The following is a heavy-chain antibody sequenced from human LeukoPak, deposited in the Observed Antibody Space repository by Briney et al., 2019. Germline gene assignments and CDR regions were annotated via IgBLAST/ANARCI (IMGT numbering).Heavy chain of an antibody. J-gene: IGHJ4*02. CDR2: ISGSGGST. CDR1: GFTFSSYA. V-gene: IGHV3-23*01. CDR3: ARDPARPEAQRGYFDY. Sequence: PGGSLRLSCAASGFTFSSYAMSWVRQAPGKGLEWVSAISGSGGSTYYADSVKGRFTISRDNSKNTLYLQMNSLRAEDTAVYYCARDPARPEAQRGYFDYWGQGTLVTVSS. D-gene: IGHD6-25*01.